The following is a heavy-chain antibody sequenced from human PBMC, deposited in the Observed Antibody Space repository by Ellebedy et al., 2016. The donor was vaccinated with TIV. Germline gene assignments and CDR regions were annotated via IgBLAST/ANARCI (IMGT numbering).Heavy chain of an antibody. CDR3: AKIRGSGWYSTNFQH. D-gene: IGHD6-19*01. CDR2: ISGSGGST. CDR1: GFTFSSYA. J-gene: IGHJ1*01. Sequence: GGSLRLSXAASGFTFSSYAMSWVRQAPGKGLEWVSAISGSGGSTYYADSVKGRFTISRDNSKNTLYLQMNSLRAEDTAVYYCAKIRGSGWYSTNFQHWGQGTLVTVSS. V-gene: IGHV3-23*01.